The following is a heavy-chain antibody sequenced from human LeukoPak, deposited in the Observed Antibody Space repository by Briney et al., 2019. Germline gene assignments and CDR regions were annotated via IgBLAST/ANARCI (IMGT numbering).Heavy chain of an antibody. V-gene: IGHV4-59*12. CDR2: IDYSGST. J-gene: IGHJ4*02. Sequence: SETLSLTCTVSGGSISSYYWSWIRQPPGKGLEWIGYIDYSGSTYYNPSLKSRVTISVDTSKNQFSLKLSSVTAADTAVYYCARVGGYYLLDYWGQGTLVTVSS. D-gene: IGHD3-3*01. CDR1: GGSISSYY. CDR3: ARVGGYYLLDY.